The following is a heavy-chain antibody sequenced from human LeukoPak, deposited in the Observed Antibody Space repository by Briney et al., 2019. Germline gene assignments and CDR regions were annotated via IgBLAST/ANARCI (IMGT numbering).Heavy chain of an antibody. V-gene: IGHV3-23*01. CDR3: AKDATPHNGIWDYFDH. CDR2: VGCGTDI. D-gene: IGHD1-26*01. Sequence: PGGSLRLSCVASGFTFGVHGMTWVRQAPGEGLEWVSSVGCGTDISYSDSVKGRFTASRDDSKNTLYLKMNSLRAADTAVYYCAKDATPHNGIWDYFDHWGQGTPVTVSS. J-gene: IGHJ4*02. CDR1: GFTFGVHG.